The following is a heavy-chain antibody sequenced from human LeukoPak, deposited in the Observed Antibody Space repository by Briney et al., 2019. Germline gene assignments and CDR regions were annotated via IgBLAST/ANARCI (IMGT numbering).Heavy chain of an antibody. Sequence: PGGSLRLSCAASGFTFSSYAKSWVRQAPGKGLEWVSAISGSGGSTYYADSVKGRFTISRDNSKNTLYLQMNSLRAEDAAVYYCAKDYYYDFWSGYYYFDYWGQGTLVTVSS. J-gene: IGHJ4*02. CDR2: ISGSGGST. V-gene: IGHV3-23*01. CDR1: GFTFSSYA. CDR3: AKDYYYDFWSGYYYFDY. D-gene: IGHD3-3*01.